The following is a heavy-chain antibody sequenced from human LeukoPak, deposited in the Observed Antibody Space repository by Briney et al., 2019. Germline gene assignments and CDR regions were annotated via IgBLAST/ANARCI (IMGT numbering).Heavy chain of an antibody. J-gene: IGHJ6*02. D-gene: IGHD3-3*01. Sequence: GRSLRLSCAASGFTFSSYAMHWVRQAPGKGLEWVAVISYDGSNKYYADSVKGRFTISRDNSKNTLYLQMNSLRAEDTAVYYCARGGRFLEWSGGPVYYYYGMDVWGQGTTVTVSS. CDR2: ISYDGSNK. V-gene: IGHV3-30-3*01. CDR1: GFTFSSYA. CDR3: ARGGRFLEWSGGPVYYYYGMDV.